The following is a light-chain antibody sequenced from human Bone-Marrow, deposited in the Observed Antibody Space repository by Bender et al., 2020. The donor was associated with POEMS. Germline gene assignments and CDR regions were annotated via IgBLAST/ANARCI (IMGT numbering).Light chain of an antibody. CDR2: EVN. J-gene: IGLJ2*01. CDR1: SSDVGGYNY. CDR3: CSYAGTNTWL. V-gene: IGLV2-14*01. Sequence: QSTLTQPASVSGSPRQSITISCTGTSSDVGGYNYVSWYQQHPDKAPKLMISEVNNRPSGVSNRFSGSKSGDTASLTISGLQAEDEAVYYCCSYAGTNTWLFGAGTKLTVL.